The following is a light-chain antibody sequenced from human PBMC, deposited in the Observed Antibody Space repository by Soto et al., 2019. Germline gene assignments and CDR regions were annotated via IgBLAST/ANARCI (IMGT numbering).Light chain of an antibody. CDR2: KAS. CDR1: QSISSW. V-gene: IGKV1-5*03. Sequence: DNQMTQSPSTMSASVGDRVTITCRASQSISSWLAWYQQKPGKAPKLLIYKASSLESGVPSRFSGSGSGTEFTLTISSLQPDDFATYYCQQYRGTFGQGTKVEIK. CDR3: QQYRGT. J-gene: IGKJ1*01.